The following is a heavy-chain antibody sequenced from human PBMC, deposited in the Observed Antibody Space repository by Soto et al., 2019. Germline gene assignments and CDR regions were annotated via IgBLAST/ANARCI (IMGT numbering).Heavy chain of an antibody. D-gene: IGHD3-3*01. Sequence: QVQLVQSGAEVKKPGSSVKVSCKASGGTFSSYAISWVRQAPGQGLEWMGGIIPIFGTANDAQRFQGRVTITADESTRTAYMERSRLRCADTAVYYCARGRKSNYDFWSGYYPGDWFDPWGQGTLVTVSS. J-gene: IGHJ5*02. CDR3: ARGRKSNYDFWSGYYPGDWFDP. CDR2: IIPIFGTA. CDR1: GGTFSSYA. V-gene: IGHV1-69*01.